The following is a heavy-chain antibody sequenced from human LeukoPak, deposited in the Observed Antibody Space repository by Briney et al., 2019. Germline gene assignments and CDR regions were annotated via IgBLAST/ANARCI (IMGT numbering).Heavy chain of an antibody. CDR3: AKMLNGGHAHAAFDY. CDR2: ISLDGSAA. Sequence: GGSLRLSCAASGFTFSNHGMHWVRQAPGKGLEWLTVISLDGSAAYYADSVKGRFTISRDNSKNTLYLQVNSLRAEDTAVYYCAKMLNGGHAHAAFDYWGQGTLVTVSS. J-gene: IGHJ4*02. D-gene: IGHD4-23*01. CDR1: GFTFSNHG. V-gene: IGHV3-30*18.